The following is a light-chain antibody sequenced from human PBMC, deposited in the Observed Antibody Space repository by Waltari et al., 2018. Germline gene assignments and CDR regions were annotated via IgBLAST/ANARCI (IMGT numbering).Light chain of an antibody. CDR1: QSVFDNSGNNNS. Sequence: DIVMTQSPDSLTVSLGERATINCKSSQSVFDNSGNNNSLAWYQQKPGQPPNLLISWASARESGVPDRFSGSGSGADFTLTISSLEPEDFAVYYCQQRSDWPLTFGQGTKVEIK. J-gene: IGKJ1*01. CDR3: QQRSDWPLT. V-gene: IGKV4-1*01. CDR2: WAS.